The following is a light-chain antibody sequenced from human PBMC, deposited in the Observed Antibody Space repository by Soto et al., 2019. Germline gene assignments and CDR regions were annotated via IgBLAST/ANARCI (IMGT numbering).Light chain of an antibody. CDR1: QNIDIW. CDR3: QKHNSFPPT. CDR2: DAS. V-gene: IGKV1-5*01. J-gene: IGKJ4*01. Sequence: DIQMTQSPSTLSASVGDRVTITCRASQNIDIWLSWYQQKPGKAPKLLIYDASNLKSGVPSRFSGSGPGTGLTSNIRSLQSDDFGHYYFQKHNSFPPTFGGRTKVEIK.